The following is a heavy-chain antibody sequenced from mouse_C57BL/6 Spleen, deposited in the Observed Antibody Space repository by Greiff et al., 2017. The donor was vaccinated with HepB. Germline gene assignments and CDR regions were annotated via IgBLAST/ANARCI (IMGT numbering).Heavy chain of an antibody. V-gene: IGHV5-4*01. CDR1: GFTFSSYA. CDR3: ARLTGTGWYFDV. J-gene: IGHJ1*03. CDR2: ISDGGSYT. Sequence: EVHLVESGGGLVKPGGSLKLSCAASGFTFSSYAMSWVRQTPEKRLEWVATISDGGSYTYYPDNVKGRFTISRDNAKNNLYLQMSHLKSEDTAMYYCARLTGTGWYFDVWGTGTTVTVSS. D-gene: IGHD4-1*01.